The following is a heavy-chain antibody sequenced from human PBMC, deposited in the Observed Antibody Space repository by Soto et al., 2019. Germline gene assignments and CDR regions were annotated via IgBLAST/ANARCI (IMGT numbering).Heavy chain of an antibody. CDR3: ARDRGYDFWSGYHNNYYFDY. CDR1: GFTFSSYG. V-gene: IGHV3-33*01. Sequence: GGSLRLSCAASGFTFSSYGMHWVRQAPGKGLEWVAVIWYDGSNKYYADSVKGPFTISRDNSKNTLYLQMNSLRAEDTAVYYCARDRGYDFWSGYHNNYYFDYWGQGTLVTVSS. D-gene: IGHD3-3*01. J-gene: IGHJ4*02. CDR2: IWYDGSNK.